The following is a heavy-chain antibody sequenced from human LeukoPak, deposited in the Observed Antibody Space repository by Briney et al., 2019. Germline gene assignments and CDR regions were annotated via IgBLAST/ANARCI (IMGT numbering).Heavy chain of an antibody. CDR2: IIPIFGTA. V-gene: IGHV1-69*13. J-gene: IGHJ3*02. Sequence: ASVKVSCKASGGTFSSYAISWVRQAPGQGLEWMGGIIPIFGTANYAQKFQGRVTITADESTSTAYMELSSLRSEDTAVYYCARIAYYYDSSGYEVLRIDALDIWGQGTMVTVSS. CDR3: ARIAYYYDSSGYEVLRIDALDI. D-gene: IGHD3-22*01. CDR1: GGTFSSYA.